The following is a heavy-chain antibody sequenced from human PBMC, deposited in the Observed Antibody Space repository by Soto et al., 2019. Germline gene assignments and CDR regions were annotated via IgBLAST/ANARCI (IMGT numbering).Heavy chain of an antibody. J-gene: IGHJ4*02. V-gene: IGHV4-39*01. CDR1: GGSISSSSYY. CDR2: IYYSGST. D-gene: IGHD1-20*01. CDR3: ASLNWNYVDY. Sequence: QLQLQESGPGLVKPSETLSLTCTVSGGSISSSSYYWGWILQPPGKGLEWIGSIYYSGSTYYNPSLKSRVTISVDTSKNQFSMKLSSVTAADTAVYYCASLNWNYVDYWGQGTLVTVSS.